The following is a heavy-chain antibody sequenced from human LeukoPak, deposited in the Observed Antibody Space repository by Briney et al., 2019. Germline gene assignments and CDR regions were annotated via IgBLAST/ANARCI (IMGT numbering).Heavy chain of an antibody. CDR2: IRDSGSSS. J-gene: IGHJ4*02. CDR3: AKYGPQDSGSSHFDY. CDR1: GFTFSSYA. V-gene: IGHV3-23*01. Sequence: PGGSLRLSCAASGFTFSSYAMSWVRQAPGKGLERVSVIRDSGSSSHYADSVKGRFTTSRDNSKNTLFLQMNSLRAEDTAIYYCAKYGPQDSGSSHFDYWGQGALVTVSS. D-gene: IGHD1-26*01.